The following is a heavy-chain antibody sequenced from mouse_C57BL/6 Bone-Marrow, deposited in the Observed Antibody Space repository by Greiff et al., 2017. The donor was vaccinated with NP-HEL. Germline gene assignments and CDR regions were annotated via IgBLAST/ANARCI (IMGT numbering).Heavy chain of an antibody. CDR3: TTVVATSLDY. Sequence: EVQLQQSGAELVRPGASVKLSCTASGFNIKDDYMHWVKQRPEQGLEWIGWIDPENGATEYASKFQGKATITADTSSNTAYLQLSSLTSEDTAVYYCTTVVATSLDYWGQGTTLTVSS. CDR1: GFNIKDDY. CDR2: IDPENGAT. J-gene: IGHJ2*01. V-gene: IGHV14-4*01. D-gene: IGHD1-1*01.